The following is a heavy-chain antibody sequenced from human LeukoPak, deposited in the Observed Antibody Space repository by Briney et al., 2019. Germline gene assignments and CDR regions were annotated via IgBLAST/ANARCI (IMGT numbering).Heavy chain of an antibody. J-gene: IGHJ4*02. Sequence: PSETLSLTCTVSGGSISSILYYWGWIRQPPGKGLEWVGSIYSSGSTYYNPSLKSRVTISLDTSKNQLSLKLNSVTAADTAVYYCARAIRLGELWDWRQGALVTVSS. CDR1: GGSISSILYY. V-gene: IGHV4-39*01. CDR3: ARAIRLGELWD. CDR2: IYSSGST. D-gene: IGHD3-16*01.